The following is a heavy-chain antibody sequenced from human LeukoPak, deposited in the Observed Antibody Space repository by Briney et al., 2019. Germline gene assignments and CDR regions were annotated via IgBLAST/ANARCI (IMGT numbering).Heavy chain of an antibody. CDR2: MNPNSGNT. CDR1: GYTFTSYD. CDR3: ARGYSIAADPEPRDY. Sequence: ASVKVSCKASGYTFTSYDINWERQATGQGLEWMGWMNPNSGNTGYAQKFQGRVTMTRNTSISTAYMELSSLRSEDTAVYYCARGYSIAADPEPRDYWGQGTLVTVSS. V-gene: IGHV1-8*01. D-gene: IGHD6-13*01. J-gene: IGHJ4*02.